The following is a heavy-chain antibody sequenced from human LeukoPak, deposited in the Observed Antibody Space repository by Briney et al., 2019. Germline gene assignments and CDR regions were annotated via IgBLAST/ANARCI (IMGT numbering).Heavy chain of an antibody. Sequence: GGSLRLSCAASGFTFSNYWMTWVRQAPGKGLEWVANIKRDGSEKYYVDSVEGRFTISRDNTKNSLYLQMNSLRAEDTALYYCASGQYNYVNWGQGTLVTVSS. CDR2: IKRDGSEK. D-gene: IGHD5-18*01. V-gene: IGHV3-7*02. CDR3: ASGQYNYVN. J-gene: IGHJ4*02. CDR1: GFTFSNYW.